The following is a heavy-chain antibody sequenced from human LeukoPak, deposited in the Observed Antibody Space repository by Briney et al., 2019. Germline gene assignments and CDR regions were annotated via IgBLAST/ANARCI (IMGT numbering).Heavy chain of an antibody. Sequence: ASVKVSCKASGYTFTNYYMHWVRQAPGQGLEWMGIINPSGGSTSYAQKLQGRVTMARDTSTSTVYMELSSLRSEDTAVYYCARFSYGGGGYFDYWGQGTLVTVSS. V-gene: IGHV1-46*04. CDR3: ARFSYGGGGYFDY. D-gene: IGHD5-18*01. CDR1: GYTFTNYY. J-gene: IGHJ4*02. CDR2: INPSGGST.